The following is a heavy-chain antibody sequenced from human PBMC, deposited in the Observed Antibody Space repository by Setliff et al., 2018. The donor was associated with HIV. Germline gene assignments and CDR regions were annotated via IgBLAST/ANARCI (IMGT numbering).Heavy chain of an antibody. D-gene: IGHD5-12*01. Sequence: PSETLSLTCTVSGGSISSYYWSWIRQPPGKGLEWIGYIYISGSTNYNPSLKSRVTISVDTSKNQFSLKLSSVTAADTAVYYCARQVSIPGVAITPVDYWGQGALVTVSS. J-gene: IGHJ4*02. CDR2: IYISGST. CDR1: GGSISSYY. CDR3: ARQVSIPGVAITPVDY. V-gene: IGHV4-59*08.